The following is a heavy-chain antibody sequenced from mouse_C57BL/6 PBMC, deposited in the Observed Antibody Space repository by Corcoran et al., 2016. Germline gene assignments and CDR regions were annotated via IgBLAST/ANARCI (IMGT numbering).Heavy chain of an antibody. J-gene: IGHJ3*01. D-gene: IGHD2-4*01. V-gene: IGHV1-26*01. CDR1: GYTFTDYY. Sequence: EVQLQQSGPELVKPGASVKISCKASGYTFTDYYMNWVKQSHGKSLEWIGDINPNNGGTSYNQKFKGKATLTVDKSSSTAYMELRSLTSEDSAVYYCANGAYDYTWFAYWGQGTLVTVSA. CDR2: INPNNGGT. CDR3: ANGAYDYTWFAY.